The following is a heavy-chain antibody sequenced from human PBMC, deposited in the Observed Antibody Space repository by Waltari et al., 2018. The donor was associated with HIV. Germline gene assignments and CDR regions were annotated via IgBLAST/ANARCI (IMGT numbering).Heavy chain of an antibody. CDR2: IMTTSTI. V-gene: IGHV3-48*01. Sequence: EVQLVESGGGLVQPGGSLRLSCAACGCTFSTYSMNWVRQAPGKGIEVVSYIMTTSTIHYTDSVKARFTISRDNAKNSLFLQMNSLRAEDTAVYFCARDRTRYYFDYWGQGTLVTVSS. D-gene: IGHD6-6*01. J-gene: IGHJ4*02. CDR3: ARDRTRYYFDY. CDR1: GCTFSTYS.